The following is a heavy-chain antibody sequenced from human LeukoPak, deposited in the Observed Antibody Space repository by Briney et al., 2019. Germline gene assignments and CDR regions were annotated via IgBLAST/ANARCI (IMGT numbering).Heavy chain of an antibody. CDR2: IYYSGST. Sequence: SETLSLTCAVYGGSFSGYYWSWIRQPPGEGLEWIGYIYYSGSTNYNPSLKSRVTISVDTSKNQFSLKLSSVTAADTAVYYCARQMTTVVIDYWGQGTLVTVSS. V-gene: IGHV4-59*01. J-gene: IGHJ4*02. CDR1: GGSFSGYY. D-gene: IGHD4-23*01. CDR3: ARQMTTVVIDY.